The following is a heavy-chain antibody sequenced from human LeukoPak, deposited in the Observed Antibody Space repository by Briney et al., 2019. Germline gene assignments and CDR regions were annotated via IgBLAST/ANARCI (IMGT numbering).Heavy chain of an antibody. CDR1: GGSISSYY. CDR3: ARARGSGSYFDY. CDR2: IYYSGST. V-gene: IGHV4-59*01. J-gene: IGHJ4*02. Sequence: PSETLSLTCTVSGGSISSYYWSWIRQPPGKGLEWIGYIYYSGSTKYNPSLKSRVTISVDTSKNQFSLKLSSVTAADTAVYYCARARGSGSYFDYWGQGTLVTVSS. D-gene: IGHD1-26*01.